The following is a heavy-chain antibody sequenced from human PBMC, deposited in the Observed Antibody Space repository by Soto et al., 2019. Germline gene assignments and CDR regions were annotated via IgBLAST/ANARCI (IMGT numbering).Heavy chain of an antibody. V-gene: IGHV1-46*01. CDR1: GYTFTSYA. CDR2: INPSGGST. Sequence: ASVKVSCKASGYTFTSYAMHWVRQAPGQGLEWMGIINPSGGSTSYAQKFQGRVTMTRDTSTSTVYMELSSLRSEDTAVYYCARGGGGGLLRFLEWSPYYYYGMDVWGQGTTVTVSS. CDR3: ARGGGGGLLRFLEWSPYYYYGMDV. D-gene: IGHD3-3*01. J-gene: IGHJ6*02.